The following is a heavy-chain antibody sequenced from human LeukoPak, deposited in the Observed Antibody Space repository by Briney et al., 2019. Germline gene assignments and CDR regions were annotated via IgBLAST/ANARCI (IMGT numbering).Heavy chain of an antibody. CDR1: GFTFSTNA. Sequence: KPGGSLRLSCAASGFTFSTNAMSWVRQAPGKGLEWVSGISGNGDSTYYADSVKGRFTISRDNAKNSLYLQMNSLRAEDTAVYYCARDGDTAMVTGGFDYWGQGTLVTVSS. CDR3: ARDGDTAMVTGGFDY. CDR2: ISGNGDST. D-gene: IGHD5-18*01. J-gene: IGHJ4*02. V-gene: IGHV3-23*01.